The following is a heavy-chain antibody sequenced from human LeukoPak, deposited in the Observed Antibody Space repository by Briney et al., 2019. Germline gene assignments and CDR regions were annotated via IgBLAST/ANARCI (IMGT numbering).Heavy chain of an antibody. CDR1: GGTFSSYA. D-gene: IGHD2-2*02. CDR3: ARGATYCSSTSCYTPPFLSSTGNMDV. J-gene: IGHJ6*03. Sequence: ASVKLSCKASGGTFSSYAISWVRQAPGQGREWMGGIIPIFGTANYAQKFQGRVTITTDESTSTAYMELSSLRSEDTAVYYCARGATYCSSTSCYTPPFLSSTGNMDVWGKGTTVTVSS. V-gene: IGHV1-69*05. CDR2: IIPIFGTA.